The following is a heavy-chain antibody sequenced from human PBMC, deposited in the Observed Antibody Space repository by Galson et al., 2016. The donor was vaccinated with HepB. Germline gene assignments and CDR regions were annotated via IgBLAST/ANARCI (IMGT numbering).Heavy chain of an antibody. CDR3: AFAIGLSSDY. CDR1: GIPFTTYW. V-gene: IGHV3-7*03. D-gene: IGHD3-16*02. J-gene: IGHJ4*02. CDR2: IKQDGSEK. Sequence: SLRLSCAASGIPFTTYWMSWVRQAPGKGLEWVANIKQDGSEKYYVDSVRGRFTISRDNTGNSVSLQMNSLRDEDTAVYYCAFAIGLSSDYWGQGTLVTVPS.